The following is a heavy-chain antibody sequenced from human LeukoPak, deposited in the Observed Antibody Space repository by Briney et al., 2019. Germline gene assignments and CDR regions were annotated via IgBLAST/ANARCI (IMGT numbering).Heavy chain of an antibody. V-gene: IGHV1-2*02. CDR1: GYSFTRYY. Sequence: ASVKVSCQASGYSFTRYYIHWVRQAPGQGLEWMGWINPNSGGTKYAEKFQGRVTMPRDTSISTAYMQLSRLRSDDTAVYYCARLYYFDYWGQGTLVTVSS. J-gene: IGHJ4*02. CDR2: INPNSGGT. CDR3: ARLYYFDY.